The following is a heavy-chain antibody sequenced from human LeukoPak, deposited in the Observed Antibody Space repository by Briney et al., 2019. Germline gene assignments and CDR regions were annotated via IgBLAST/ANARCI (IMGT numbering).Heavy chain of an antibody. CDR1: GGPISTTNW. D-gene: IGHD3-9*01. CDR2: ISHIGTT. CDR3: ARDGSTGYNLAY. V-gene: IGHV4-4*02. J-gene: IGHJ4*02. Sequence: SDTLSLTCGVCGGPISTTNWWSWVRQPPGKGLEWIGEISHIGTTNYNPSLKSRVIISLDRSTNQFSLKLSSVTAADTAVYYCARDGSTGYNLAYWGQGTLVTVSS.